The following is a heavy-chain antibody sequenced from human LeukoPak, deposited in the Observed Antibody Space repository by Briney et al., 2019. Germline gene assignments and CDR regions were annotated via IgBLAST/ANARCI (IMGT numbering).Heavy chain of an antibody. V-gene: IGHV3-21*01. CDR3: ARDLLPAASGDYYGMDV. Sequence: GGSLRLSSAASGFTFSSYSMNWVRQAPGKGLEWVSSISSSSSYIYYADSVKGRFTISRDNAKNSLYLQMNSLRAEDTAVYYCARDLLPAASGDYYGMDVWGQGTTVTVSS. J-gene: IGHJ6*02. CDR2: ISSSSSYI. CDR1: GFTFSSYS. D-gene: IGHD2-2*01.